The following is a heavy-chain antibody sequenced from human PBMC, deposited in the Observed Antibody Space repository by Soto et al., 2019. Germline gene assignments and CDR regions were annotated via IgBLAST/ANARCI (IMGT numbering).Heavy chain of an antibody. Sequence: SVKVSCKASGGTFSSYAISWVRQAPGQGLEWMGGIIPIFGTANYAQKFQGRVTITADESTSTAYMELSSLRSEDTAVYYCARTYYYDSSGSPDWFDPWGQGTLVTVSA. J-gene: IGHJ5*02. D-gene: IGHD3-22*01. V-gene: IGHV1-69*13. CDR2: IIPIFGTA. CDR1: GGTFSSYA. CDR3: ARTYYYDSSGSPDWFDP.